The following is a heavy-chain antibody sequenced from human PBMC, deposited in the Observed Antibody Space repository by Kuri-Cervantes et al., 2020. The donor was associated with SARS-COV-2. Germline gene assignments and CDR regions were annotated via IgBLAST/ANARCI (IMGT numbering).Heavy chain of an antibody. V-gene: IGHV3-48*03. CDR3: ARWRKNAYDFCCGVSDYDYFDGFDV. J-gene: IGHJ6*02. CDR1: EFTFSNYD. CDR2: INSAGTTI. Sequence: GGSLRLSCAASEFTFSNYDMNWVRQAPGKGLEWLSSINSAGTTIYYADSLKGRLTVSRANGKNSLYSQMSSLRVHDSAIYFCARWRKNAYDFCCGVSDYDYFDGFDVWGQGTTVTVSS. D-gene: IGHD3-3*01.